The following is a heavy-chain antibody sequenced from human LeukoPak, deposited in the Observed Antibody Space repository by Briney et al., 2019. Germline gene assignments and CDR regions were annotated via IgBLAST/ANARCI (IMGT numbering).Heavy chain of an antibody. J-gene: IGHJ3*02. D-gene: IGHD6-19*01. V-gene: IGHV3-7*03. Sequence: PGGSLRLSCAASGFTFSSYWMSWVRQAPGKGLEWVANIKQDGSEKYYVDSVKGRFTISRDNAKNSLYLQMNSLRAEDTALYYCAKSLTSGWWEDAFDIWGQGTMVTVSS. CDR3: AKSLTSGWWEDAFDI. CDR1: GFTFSSYW. CDR2: IKQDGSEK.